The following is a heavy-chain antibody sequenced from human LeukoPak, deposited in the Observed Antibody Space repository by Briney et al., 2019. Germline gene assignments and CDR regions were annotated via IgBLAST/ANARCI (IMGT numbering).Heavy chain of an antibody. J-gene: IGHJ4*02. D-gene: IGHD3-22*01. CDR1: DGSFSGYY. CDR3: ARERSGYYYLYYFDY. V-gene: IGHV4-34*01. Sequence: PSETLSLTCAVYDGSFSGYYWSWIRQPPGKGLEWIGEINHSGSTNYNPSLKSRVTISVDTSKNQFSLKLSSVTAADTAVYYCARERSGYYYLYYFDYWGQGTLVTVSS. CDR2: INHSGST.